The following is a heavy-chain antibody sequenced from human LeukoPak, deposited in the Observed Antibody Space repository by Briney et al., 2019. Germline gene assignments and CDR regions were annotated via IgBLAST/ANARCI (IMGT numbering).Heavy chain of an antibody. CDR2: INHSGST. D-gene: IGHD5-18*01. CDR1: GGSFSGYY. V-gene: IGHV4-34*01. J-gene: IGHJ2*01. Sequence: SETLSLTCAVYGGSFSGYYWSWLRQPPGKGLEWIGEINHSGSTNYNPSLKSRVTISVDTSKNQFSLKLSSVTAADTAVYYCARDVGRYTYGYRPTEVYWYFDLWGRGTLVTVSS. CDR3: ARDVGRYTYGYRPTEVYWYFDL.